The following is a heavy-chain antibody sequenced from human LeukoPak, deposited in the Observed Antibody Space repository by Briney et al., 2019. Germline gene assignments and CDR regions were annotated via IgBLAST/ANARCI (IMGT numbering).Heavy chain of an antibody. J-gene: IGHJ4*02. CDR1: GFIFNSYG. CDR2: ISGSGGST. D-gene: IGHD3-22*01. CDR3: AKGGSPYYDSSGYYSRGYYFDY. Sequence: GGSLRLSCATSGFIFNSYGMHWVRQAPGKGLEWVSAISGSGGSTYYADSVKGRFTISRDNSKNTLYLQMNSLRAEDTAVYYCAKGGSPYYDSSGYYSRGYYFDYWGQGTLVTVSS. V-gene: IGHV3-23*01.